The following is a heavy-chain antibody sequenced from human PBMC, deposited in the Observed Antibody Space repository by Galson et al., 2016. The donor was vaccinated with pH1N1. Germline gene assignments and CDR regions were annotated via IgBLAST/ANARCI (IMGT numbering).Heavy chain of an antibody. CDR1: RFTFSTYW. Sequence: SLRLSCAASRFTFSTYWMTWVRRAPGKGLEWVANIKQDGSQKYYVDSVKGRSTISRDNAKNSLYLHMNSLRADDTAVYYCARKGLPDYWGQGTLVTVSS. CDR2: IKQDGSQK. J-gene: IGHJ4*02. V-gene: IGHV3-7*04. CDR3: ARKGLPDY. D-gene: IGHD4-11*01.